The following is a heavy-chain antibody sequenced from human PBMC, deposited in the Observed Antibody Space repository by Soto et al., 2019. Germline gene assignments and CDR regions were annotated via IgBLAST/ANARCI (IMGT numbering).Heavy chain of an antibody. CDR3: AKDTGPN. Sequence: GGSLRLSCAASGFTFDNYAMHWVRQAPGKGLEWVSGISWNSNTIDYADSVKGRFTISRDNAKNSLYLQVNSLRAEDTAFYYCAKDTGPNWGQGTLVTVSS. J-gene: IGHJ4*02. V-gene: IGHV3-9*01. CDR1: GFTFDNYA. CDR2: ISWNSNTI.